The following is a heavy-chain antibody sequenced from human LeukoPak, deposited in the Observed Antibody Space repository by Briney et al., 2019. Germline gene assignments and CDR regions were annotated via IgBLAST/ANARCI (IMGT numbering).Heavy chain of an antibody. CDR1: GGSISSSSYY. CDR3: ARDKRVGATEVDY. Sequence: PSETLSLTCTVSGGSISSSSYYWGWIRQPPGKGLEWIGSIYYSGSTYYNPSLKSRVTISVDTSKNQFSLKLSSVTAADTAVYYCARDKRVGATEVDYWGQGTLVTVSS. CDR2: IYYSGST. D-gene: IGHD1-26*01. V-gene: IGHV4-39*07. J-gene: IGHJ4*02.